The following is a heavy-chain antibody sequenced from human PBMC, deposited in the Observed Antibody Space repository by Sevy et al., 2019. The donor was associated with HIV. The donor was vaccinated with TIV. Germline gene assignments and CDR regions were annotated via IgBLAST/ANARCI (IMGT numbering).Heavy chain of an antibody. V-gene: IGHV3-74*01. J-gene: IGHJ4*01. CDR3: ARSYSDGSANNKFDY. CDR1: GFTLSNHW. Sequence: GGSLRLSCAASGFTLSNHWMHWVRQAPGKGLLWSSNINTDGSTTYYADSVKGRFTISRDNAENTLYLQMNSLRAEDTAMYYCARSYSDGSANNKFDYWGQGTLVTVSS. D-gene: IGHD3-22*01. CDR2: INTDGSTT.